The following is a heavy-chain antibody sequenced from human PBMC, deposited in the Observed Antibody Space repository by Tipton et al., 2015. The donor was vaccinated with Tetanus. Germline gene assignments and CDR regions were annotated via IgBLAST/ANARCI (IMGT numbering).Heavy chain of an antibody. V-gene: IGHV3-33*01. CDR2: IWYDGSNK. Sequence: SLRLSCAASGFTFSSYGMHWVRQAPGKGLEWVAVIWYDGSNKYYADSVKGRFTISRDNSKNTLYLQMNSLRAEDTAVYYCARSGSGTNYYYYGMDVWGQGP. CDR3: ARSGSGTNYYYYGMDV. D-gene: IGHD3-10*01. J-gene: IGHJ6*02. CDR1: GFTFSSYG.